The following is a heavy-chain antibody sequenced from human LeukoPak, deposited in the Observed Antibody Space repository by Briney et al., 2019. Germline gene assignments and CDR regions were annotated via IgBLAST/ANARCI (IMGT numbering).Heavy chain of an antibody. V-gene: IGHV4-59*01. CDR3: ARVGPTYGMDV. D-gene: IGHD4-17*01. CDR2: IYYSGST. CDR1: GGSISSYY. J-gene: IGHJ6*02. Sequence: PSETLSLTCTVSGGSISSYYWSWIRQPPGKGLEWIGYIYYSGSTNYNPSLKSRVTISVDTSKNQFSLKLSSVTAADTAVHYCARVGPTYGMDVWGQGTTVTVSS.